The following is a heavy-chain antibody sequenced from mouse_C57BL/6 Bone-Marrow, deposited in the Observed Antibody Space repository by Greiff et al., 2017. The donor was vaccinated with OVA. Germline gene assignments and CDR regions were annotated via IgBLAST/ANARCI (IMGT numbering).Heavy chain of an antibody. CDR2: ISYDGSN. V-gene: IGHV3-6*01. CDR3: ARDDPAWFAY. Sequence: ESGPGLVKPSQSLSLTCSVTGYSITSGYYWNWIRQFPGNKLEWMGYISYDGSNNYNPSLKNRISITRDTSKNQFVLKLNSVTTEDTATYYCARDDPAWFAYWGQGTLVTVSA. CDR1: GYSITSGYY. J-gene: IGHJ3*01.